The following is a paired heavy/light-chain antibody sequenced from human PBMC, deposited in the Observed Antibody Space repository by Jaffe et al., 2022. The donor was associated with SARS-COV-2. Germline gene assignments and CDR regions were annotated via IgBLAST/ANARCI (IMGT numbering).Heavy chain of an antibody. CDR3: ARRSIVGAPPDYYYYAMDV. D-gene: IGHD1-26*01. V-gene: IGHV1-3*01. CDR1: GYTFSTYT. J-gene: IGHJ6*02. CDR2: INAANGNT. Sequence: QVQLVQSGAEVKKPGASVKVSCKASGYTFSTYTIHWVRQAPGQGLEWMGWINAANGNTKYSQKFQGRVTITRDTSASTAYVELSSLTSEDTAVYYCARRSIVGAPPDYYYYAMDVWGQGTTVTVSS.
Light chain of an antibody. CDR3: QSADSSGTYVV. CDR2: KDR. J-gene: IGLJ2*01. CDR1: SLPKQY. Sequence: SYELTQPPSVSVSPGQTARITCSGDSLPKQYAYWYQQKPGQAPVLVIYKDRERPSGIPERFSGSSSGTTVTLTISGVQAEDEADYYCQSADSSGTYVVFGGGTKLTVL. V-gene: IGLV3-25*03.